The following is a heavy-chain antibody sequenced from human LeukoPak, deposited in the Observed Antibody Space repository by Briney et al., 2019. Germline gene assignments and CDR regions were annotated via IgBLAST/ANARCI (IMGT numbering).Heavy chain of an antibody. Sequence: SETLSLTXTIFGDSASRSDSYWDWIRQPPGKGLDWIRTIYYSGRTYYSPSLKSRVTLSVDMSNNQFSLTLSSVTAADTALYFCARRRYYDSSGYLEWGQGTLVTVSS. D-gene: IGHD3-22*01. CDR3: ARRRYYDSSGYLE. V-gene: IGHV4-39*01. CDR2: IYYSGRT. J-gene: IGHJ1*01. CDR1: GDSASRSDSY.